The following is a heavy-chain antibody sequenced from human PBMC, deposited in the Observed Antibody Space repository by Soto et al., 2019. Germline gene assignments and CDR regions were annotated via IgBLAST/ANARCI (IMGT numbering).Heavy chain of an antibody. J-gene: IGHJ6*03. CDR2: INSDGSST. CDR1: GFTFRSYW. CDR3: AFKRSSSWAYYYYYMDV. Sequence: EVQLVESGGGVVQPGGSLRLSCAASGFTFRSYWMHWVRQAPGKGLVWVSRINSDGSSTNYADSVKGRFTISRDNAKKTLYMQMDSLRAEDTAVYYCAFKRSSSWAYYYYYMDVWGKGTTVTVSS. V-gene: IGHV3-74*01. D-gene: IGHD6-13*01.